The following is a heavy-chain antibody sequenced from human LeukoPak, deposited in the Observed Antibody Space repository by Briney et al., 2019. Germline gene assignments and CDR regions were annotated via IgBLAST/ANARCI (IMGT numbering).Heavy chain of an antibody. CDR1: GFTFSSYA. CDR2: ISGSGGST. V-gene: IGHV3-23*01. CDR3: ASRGSSSSSLNFQH. Sequence: PGGSLRLSCAASGFTFSSYAMSWVRQAPGKGLEWVSAISGSGGSTYYADSVKGRFTISRDNSKNTLYLQMNSLRAEDTAVYYCASRGSSSSSLNFQHWGQGTLVIVSS. D-gene: IGHD6-13*01. J-gene: IGHJ1*01.